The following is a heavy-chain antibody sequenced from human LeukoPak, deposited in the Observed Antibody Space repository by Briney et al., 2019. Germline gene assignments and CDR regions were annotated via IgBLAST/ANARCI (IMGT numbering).Heavy chain of an antibody. CDR1: GGSISSSSYY. CDR2: IYYSGST. D-gene: IGHD1-20*01. Sequence: KPSETLSLTCTVSGGSISSSSYYWGWIRQPPGKGLEWIGSIYYSGSTYYNPSLKSRVTISVDTSKNQFSLKLSSVTAADTAVYYCASSPQYNWNVVWFDPWGQGTLVTVSS. V-gene: IGHV4-39*01. J-gene: IGHJ5*02. CDR3: ASSPQYNWNVVWFDP.